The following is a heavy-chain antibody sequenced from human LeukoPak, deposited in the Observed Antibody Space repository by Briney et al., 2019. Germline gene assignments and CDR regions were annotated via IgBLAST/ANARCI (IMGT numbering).Heavy chain of an antibody. V-gene: IGHV3-74*01. D-gene: IGHD4-17*01. Sequence: GGSLRLSCAASGFTFSGYWMHWVRQVPGKGLVWDSRITGDGSSTTYADSVKGRFTISRDNAKNTVFLQMISLRAEDTAVYYCARDTGWYFDLWDRGTLVTVSS. CDR2: ITGDGSST. CDR3: ARDTGWYFDL. CDR1: GFTFSGYW. J-gene: IGHJ2*01.